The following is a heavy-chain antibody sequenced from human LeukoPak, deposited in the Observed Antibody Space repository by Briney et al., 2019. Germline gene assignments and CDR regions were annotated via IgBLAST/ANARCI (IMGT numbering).Heavy chain of an antibody. Sequence: GRSLRLSCAASGFTFDDYAMHWVRPAPGKGLEWVSGISWNSGSIGYADSVKGRFTVSRDNAKNSLYLQMNSLRAEDTALYYCAKLGSNWNYSPSAFDIWGQGTMVTVSS. CDR3: AKLGSNWNYSPSAFDI. CDR2: ISWNSGSI. V-gene: IGHV3-9*01. J-gene: IGHJ3*02. CDR1: GFTFDDYA. D-gene: IGHD1-7*01.